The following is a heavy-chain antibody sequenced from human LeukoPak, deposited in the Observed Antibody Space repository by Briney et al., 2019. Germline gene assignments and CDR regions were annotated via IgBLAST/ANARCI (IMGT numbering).Heavy chain of an antibody. D-gene: IGHD5-24*01. J-gene: IGHJ4*02. CDR3: ARGGRGNRDGYTNAGGPSDY. Sequence: GGSLRLSCAASGFTFSSYAMHWVRQAPGKGLEWVAVISYDGSNKYYADSVKGRFTISRDNSKNTLYLQMNSLRAEDTAVYYWARGGRGNRDGYTNAGGPSDYWGQGTLVTVSS. CDR2: ISYDGSNK. V-gene: IGHV3-30*04. CDR1: GFTFSSYA.